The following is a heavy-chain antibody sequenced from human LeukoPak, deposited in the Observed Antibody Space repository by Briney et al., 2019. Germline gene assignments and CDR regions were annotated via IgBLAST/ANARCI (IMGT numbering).Heavy chain of an antibody. CDR2: MYTSGST. CDR3: ARAPYYYDSSNDYSGYFDY. V-gene: IGHV4-4*07. CDR1: GGSISSYY. D-gene: IGHD3-22*01. Sequence: SETLSLTCTVSGGSISSYYWSWIRQPAGKGLEWIGRMYTSGSTNYNPSLKSRVTMSVDTSNNQFSLKLSSVTAADTAVYYCARAPYYYDSSNDYSGYFDYWGQGTLVTVSS. J-gene: IGHJ4*02.